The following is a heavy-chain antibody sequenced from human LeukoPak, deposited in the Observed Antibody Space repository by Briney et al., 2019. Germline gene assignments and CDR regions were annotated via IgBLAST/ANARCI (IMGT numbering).Heavy chain of an antibody. J-gene: IGHJ4*02. CDR1: GFTFSHYW. D-gene: IGHD5-24*01. Sequence: RGSLSLSCAASGFTFSHYWMHWVRQAPGKGLVWVSRINSDGSSTTYADSVKGRFTISRDNAKNMLYLQMNSLRAEDTAVYYCATERAGRDGYIVFDYWGQGTLVTVSS. CDR3: ATERAGRDGYIVFDY. V-gene: IGHV3-74*01. CDR2: INSDGSST.